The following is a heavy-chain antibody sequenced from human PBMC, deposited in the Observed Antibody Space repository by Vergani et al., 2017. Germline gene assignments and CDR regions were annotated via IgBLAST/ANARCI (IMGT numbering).Heavy chain of an antibody. CDR1: GGTFSSYA. J-gene: IGHJ4*02. V-gene: IGHV1-69*04. CDR3: ARDRATVVTPAAPGSGDDY. D-gene: IGHD4-23*01. CDR2: IIPILGIA. Sequence: QVQLVQSGAEVKKPGSSVKVSCKASGGTFSSYAISWVRQAPGQGLEWMGRIIPILGIANYAQKFQGSVTITADKSTSTAYMELSSLRSEDTAVYYCARDRATVVTPAAPGSGDDYWGQGTLVTVSS.